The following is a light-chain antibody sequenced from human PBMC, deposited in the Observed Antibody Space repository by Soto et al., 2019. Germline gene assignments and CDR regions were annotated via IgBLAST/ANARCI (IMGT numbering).Light chain of an antibody. J-gene: IGLJ1*01. V-gene: IGLV2-23*01. CDR2: ENT. CDR1: SSDVGTYNL. Sequence: QSALTQPASVSGSPGQSITISCTGTSSDVGTYNLVSWYQQHPGKDPKPIIYENTKRPSGISNRISGSKSGNTGSLTISGLQAEDEADYYCCSYAGSNTFVFGTGTKLTVL. CDR3: CSYAGSNTFV.